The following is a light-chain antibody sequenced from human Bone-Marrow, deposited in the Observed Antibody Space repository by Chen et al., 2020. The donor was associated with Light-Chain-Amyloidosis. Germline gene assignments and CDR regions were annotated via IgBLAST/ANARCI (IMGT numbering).Light chain of an antibody. CDR2: GAS. Sequence: NVLTQSPGTLSLSPGERATLSCRASQSVSSSYLVWYQQKPGQAPKLLIYGASNRATGIPDRFSGSGSGTHFTLTISRLEPEDVAVYYCQQYDTSRQWTFGQGTNVEIK. V-gene: IGKV3-20*01. CDR3: QQYDTSRQWT. J-gene: IGKJ1*01. CDR1: QSVSSSY.